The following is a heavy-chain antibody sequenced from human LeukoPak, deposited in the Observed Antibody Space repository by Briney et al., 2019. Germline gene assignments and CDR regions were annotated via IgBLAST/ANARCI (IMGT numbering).Heavy chain of an antibody. Sequence: PGGSLRLSCAASGFTFSIYAMSWVRQAPGTGLEWVSGISGSGSGGSTYYADSVKGRFTISRDNSKNTLYLQMNSLRAEDTAAYYCAKDMGIAAAGATWGQGTLVTVSS. CDR1: GFTFSIYA. D-gene: IGHD6-13*01. CDR3: AKDMGIAAAGAT. V-gene: IGHV3-23*01. CDR2: ISGSGSGGST. J-gene: IGHJ4*02.